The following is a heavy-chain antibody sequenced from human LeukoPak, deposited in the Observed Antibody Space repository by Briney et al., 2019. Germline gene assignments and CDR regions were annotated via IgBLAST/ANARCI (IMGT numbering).Heavy chain of an antibody. CDR3: ARMANYDFWSGYHYYYMDV. D-gene: IGHD3-3*01. V-gene: IGHV4-59*01. Sequence: SETLSLTCTVSGGSISSYYWSWNRQPPGKGLEWIGYIYYSGSTNYNPSLKSRVTISVDTSKNQFSLKLSSVTAADTAVYYCARMANYDFWSGYHYYYMDVWGKGTTVTVSS. J-gene: IGHJ6*03. CDR2: IYYSGST. CDR1: GGSISSYY.